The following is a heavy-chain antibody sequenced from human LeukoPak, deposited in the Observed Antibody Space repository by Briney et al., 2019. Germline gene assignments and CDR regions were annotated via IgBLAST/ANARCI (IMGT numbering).Heavy chain of an antibody. D-gene: IGHD5-12*01. J-gene: IGHJ4*02. CDR3: VRGGYRGFDYEY. V-gene: IGHV3-21*01. Sequence: GESLRLSYAASGFTFSTYSMNWLRLAPGKGLEWVSSISPDSNYKYYVDSVKGRFTISRDNAKSSLYLQMNSLRAEDTAVYYCVRGGYRGFDYEYWGQGTLVTVSS. CDR2: ISPDSNYK. CDR1: GFTFSTYS.